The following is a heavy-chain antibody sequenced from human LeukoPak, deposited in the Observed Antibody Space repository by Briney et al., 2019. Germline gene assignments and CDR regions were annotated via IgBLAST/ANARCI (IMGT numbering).Heavy chain of an antibody. CDR2: ISTAGDT. CDR1: GFTFSSYD. CDR3: ARARWIAVAGEYYFDY. Sequence: GGSLRLSCAASGFTFSSYDMHWVRQATGKGLEWVSAISTAGDTYYPGSVKGRFTISRENAKNSLYLQMNSLRAGDTAVNYCARARWIAVAGEYYFDYWGQGTLVTVSS. D-gene: IGHD6-19*01. V-gene: IGHV3-13*01. J-gene: IGHJ4*02.